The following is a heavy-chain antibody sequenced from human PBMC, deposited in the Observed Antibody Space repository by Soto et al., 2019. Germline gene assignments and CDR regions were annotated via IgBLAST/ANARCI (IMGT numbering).Heavy chain of an antibody. Sequence: SETLSLTCAVYGGSFSGYYWSWIRQPPGKGLEWIGEINHSGSTNYNPSLKSRVTISVDTSKNQFSLKLSSVTAADTAVYYCARRSSSSTTNIRSYYYYGMDVWGQGTTVTVSS. D-gene: IGHD6-13*01. CDR2: INHSGST. CDR1: GGSFSGYY. V-gene: IGHV4-34*01. J-gene: IGHJ6*02. CDR3: ARRSSSSTTNIRSYYYYGMDV.